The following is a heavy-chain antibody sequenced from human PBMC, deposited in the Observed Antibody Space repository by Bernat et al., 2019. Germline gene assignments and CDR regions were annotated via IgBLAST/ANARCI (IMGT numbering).Heavy chain of an antibody. Sequence: QVQLVESGGGVVQPGRSLRLSCAASGFTFSSYAMPWVRQAPGKGLEWVAVITYDGSNKYYADSVKGRFTISRDNSKNTLYLQMNSLRAEDTAVYYCARDGGRLLFDYWGQGTLVTVSS. CDR1: GFTFSSYA. CDR3: ARDGGRLLFDY. V-gene: IGHV3-30-3*01. CDR2: ITYDGSNK. D-gene: IGHD3-16*01. J-gene: IGHJ4*02.